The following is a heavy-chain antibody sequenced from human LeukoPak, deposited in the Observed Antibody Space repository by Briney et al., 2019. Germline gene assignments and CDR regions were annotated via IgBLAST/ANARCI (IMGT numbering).Heavy chain of an antibody. CDR2: IIPILGVA. V-gene: IGHV1-69*04. Sequence: SVTVSCMASGGTSSTYAISWVRQAPGQGLEWMGRIIPILGVANFAQKFQGTVSITADKSTNTAYMELSNLRSEDTAVYYCARFGLTYNCSGGSCWDGVVYWGQGTLVTVSS. CDR1: GGTSSTYA. J-gene: IGHJ4*02. CDR3: ARFGLTYNCSGGSCWDGVVY. D-gene: IGHD2-15*01.